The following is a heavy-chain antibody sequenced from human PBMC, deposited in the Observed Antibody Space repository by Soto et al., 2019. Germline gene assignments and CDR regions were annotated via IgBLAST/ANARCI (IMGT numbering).Heavy chain of an antibody. Sequence: QVQLVQSASEVMKPGASVKVSCKASGYTFIRYGITWARQAPGQRLEWMGWISPYNNQTIYAQKCQGRVTMTTDTSTRTVYMQLRSLNSDDTAVYYCARGGYYDNVWGKLSHYGLDVWGQGTSVTVSS. V-gene: IGHV1-18*01. D-gene: IGHD3-16*01. J-gene: IGHJ6*02. CDR1: GYTFIRYG. CDR3: ARGGYYDNVWGKLSHYGLDV. CDR2: ISPYNNQT.